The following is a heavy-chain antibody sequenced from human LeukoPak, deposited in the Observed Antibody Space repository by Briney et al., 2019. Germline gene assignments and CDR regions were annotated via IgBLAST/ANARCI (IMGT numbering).Heavy chain of an antibody. V-gene: IGHV4-34*01. CDR2: INHSGST. J-gene: IGHJ5*02. D-gene: IGHD3-10*01. Sequence: PSETLSLTCAVYGGSFSGYYWSWIRQPPGKGLEWIGEINHSGSTNYNPSLKSRVTISVDTSKNQFSLKLSSVTAADTAVYYCARELPMVRGVYNWFDPWGQGTPVTVSS. CDR3: ARELPMVRGVYNWFDP. CDR1: GGSFSGYY.